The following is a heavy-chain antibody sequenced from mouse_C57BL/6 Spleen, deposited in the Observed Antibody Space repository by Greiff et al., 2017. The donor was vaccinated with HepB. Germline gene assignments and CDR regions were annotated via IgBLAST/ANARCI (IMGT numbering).Heavy chain of an antibody. CDR3: AREGMDDYLFYAMDY. CDR1: GYAFSSSW. Sequence: QVQLQQSGPELVKPGASVKISCKASGYAFSSSWMNWVKQRPGKGLEWIGRIYPGDGDTNYNGKFKGKATLTADKSSSTAYMQLSSLTSEDSAVYFCAREGMDDYLFYAMDYWGQGTSVTVSS. J-gene: IGHJ4*01. V-gene: IGHV1-82*01. D-gene: IGHD2-4*01. CDR2: IYPGDGDT.